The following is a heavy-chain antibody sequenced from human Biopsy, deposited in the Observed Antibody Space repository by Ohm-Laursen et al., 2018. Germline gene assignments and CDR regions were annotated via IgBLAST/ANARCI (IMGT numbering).Heavy chain of an antibody. J-gene: IGHJ6*02. V-gene: IGHV1-69*10. D-gene: IGHD1-1*01. Sequence: SVKVSCKASGDSFTSYAIGWVRQAPGQGLEWMGGIIPIPNVATYAQKFQGRITITADESTSTAYMELSSLTSDDTAVYYCARAKLEPVYYYYGMDVWGQGTTVTVSS. CDR2: IIPIPNVA. CDR1: GDSFTSYA. CDR3: ARAKLEPVYYYYGMDV.